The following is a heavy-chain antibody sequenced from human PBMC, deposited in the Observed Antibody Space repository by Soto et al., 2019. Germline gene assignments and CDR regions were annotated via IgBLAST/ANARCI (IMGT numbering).Heavy chain of an antibody. Sequence: PSETLSLTCAVYGGSFSGYYWSWIRQPPGKGLEWIGEINHSGSTNYNPSLKSRVTISVDTSKNQFSLKLSSVTAADTAVYYCARASRGRVSSSANYYYCGRDVCGQGTTVTVSS. CDR3: ARASRGRVSSSANYYYCGRDV. CDR1: GGSFSGYY. J-gene: IGHJ6*02. CDR2: INHSGST. D-gene: IGHD6-6*01. V-gene: IGHV4-34*01.